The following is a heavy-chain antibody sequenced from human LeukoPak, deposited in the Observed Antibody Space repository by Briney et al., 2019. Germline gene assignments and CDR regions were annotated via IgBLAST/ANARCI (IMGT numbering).Heavy chain of an antibody. Sequence: SETLSLTCTVSGGSISSGSYYWSWIRQPAGKGLEWIGRIYTSGSTNYNPSLKSRVTISVDTSKNQFSLKLSSVTAADTAVYYCASYYDSSGSPVLGYWGQGTLVTVSS. CDR1: GGSISSGSYY. V-gene: IGHV4-61*02. D-gene: IGHD3-22*01. CDR3: ASYYDSSGSPVLGY. J-gene: IGHJ4*02. CDR2: IYTSGST.